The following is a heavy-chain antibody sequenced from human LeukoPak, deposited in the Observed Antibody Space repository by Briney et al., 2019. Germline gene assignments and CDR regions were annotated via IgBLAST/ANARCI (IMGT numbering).Heavy chain of an antibody. CDR2: INHNGNVN. V-gene: IGHV3-7*03. J-gene: IGHJ4*02. CDR1: GFTFSSYW. D-gene: IGHD5-18*01. CDR3: AREGQGYNYDVFDY. Sequence: GGSLRLSCAASGFTFSSYWMNWARQAPGKGLEWVASINHNGNVNYYVDSVKGRFTISRDNAKNSLYLQMSNLRAEDTAVYFCAREGQGYNYDVFDYWGPGILVTISS.